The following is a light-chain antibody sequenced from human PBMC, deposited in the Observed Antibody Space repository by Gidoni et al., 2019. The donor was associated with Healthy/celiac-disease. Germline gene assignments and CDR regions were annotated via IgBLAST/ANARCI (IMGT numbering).Light chain of an antibody. CDR2: DAS. CDR1: QDISNY. Sequence: DIQMTQSPSSLSASVGDRVTITCQASQDISNYLNWYQQKPGKAPKLLSYDASNLETGVPSRFSGSGSGTDFTFTISSLQPEDIATYYCQQYGNFPLTFGGGTKVEIK. CDR3: QQYGNFPLT. V-gene: IGKV1-33*01. J-gene: IGKJ4*02.